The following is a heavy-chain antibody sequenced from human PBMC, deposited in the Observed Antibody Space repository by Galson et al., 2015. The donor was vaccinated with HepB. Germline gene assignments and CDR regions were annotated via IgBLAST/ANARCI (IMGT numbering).Heavy chain of an antibody. J-gene: IGHJ4*02. D-gene: IGHD6-13*01. Sequence: SLRLSCAASGFTFSSYAMHWVRQAPGKGLEWVAVISYDGSNKYYADSAKGRFTISRDNSKNTLYLQMNSLRAEDTAVYYCARDLEVWQQLFDYWGQGTLVTASS. CDR1: GFTFSSYA. CDR2: ISYDGSNK. V-gene: IGHV3-30*04. CDR3: ARDLEVWQQLFDY.